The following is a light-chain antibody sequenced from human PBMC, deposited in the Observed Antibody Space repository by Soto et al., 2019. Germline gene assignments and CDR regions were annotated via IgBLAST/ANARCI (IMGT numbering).Light chain of an antibody. CDR2: DVY. Sequence: QSVLTQPASVSGSPGQSITISCTGTSSDVGAYNLVSWYQQHPGRAPKLLIYDVYYRPSGVSNRFSGSKSGNTASLTISGLQAEDEADYYCSSYTTSSSYFFGTGTKVTVL. CDR1: SSDVGAYNL. CDR3: SSYTTSSSYF. J-gene: IGLJ1*01. V-gene: IGLV2-14*01.